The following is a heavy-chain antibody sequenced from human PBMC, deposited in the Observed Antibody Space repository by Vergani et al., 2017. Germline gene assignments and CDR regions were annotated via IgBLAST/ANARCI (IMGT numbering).Heavy chain of an antibody. CDR3: ARTDYQFGGWFDP. CDR1: GFTFSSYS. D-gene: IGHD3-10*01. J-gene: IGHJ5*02. CDR2: ISSSSSYI. V-gene: IGHV3-21*01. Sequence: VQLVESGGGLVKPGGSLRLSCAASGFTFSSYSMNWVRQAPGKGLEWVSSISSSSSYIYYADSVKGRFTISRDNAKNSLYLQMNSLRAEDTAVYYCARTDYQFGGWFDPWGQGTLVTVSS.